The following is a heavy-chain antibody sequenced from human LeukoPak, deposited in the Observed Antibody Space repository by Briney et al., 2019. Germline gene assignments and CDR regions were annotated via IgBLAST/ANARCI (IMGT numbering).Heavy chain of an antibody. J-gene: IGHJ4*02. CDR1: GFTFSNYT. CDR2: ISKGSDSI. D-gene: IGHD5-24*01. V-gene: IGHV3-21*04. CDR3: ARGDGYNFFDY. Sequence: PGGSLRLSCAASGFTFSNYTMNWVRQAPGKGLEWVSSISKGSDSIYYADSVKGRFTISRDNSENTLYLQMKSLRAEDTAVYYCARGDGYNFFDYWGQGTLVTVSS.